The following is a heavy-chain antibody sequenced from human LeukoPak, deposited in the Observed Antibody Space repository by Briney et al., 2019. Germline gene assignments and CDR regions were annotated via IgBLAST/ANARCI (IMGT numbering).Heavy chain of an antibody. CDR1: GFTFNSYS. J-gene: IGHJ4*02. D-gene: IGHD2-2*01. Sequence: GGSLRLSCAASGFTFNSYSMHWVRQAPGKGLEWVSSISSTSEYIYYADSVKRRFTISRDNAKSSLFLQMNGLRVEDTSVYYCARDSKDAGHSWGQGTLVTVSS. CDR3: ARDSKDAGHS. CDR2: ISSTSEYI. V-gene: IGHV3-21*01.